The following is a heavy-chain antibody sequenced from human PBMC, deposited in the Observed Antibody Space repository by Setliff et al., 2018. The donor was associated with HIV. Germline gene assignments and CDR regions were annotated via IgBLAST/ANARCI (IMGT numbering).Heavy chain of an antibody. CDR1: GFTFSTYW. CDR2: IKQDGSEK. V-gene: IGHV3-7*03. Sequence: QAGGSLRLSCAASGFTFSTYWMTWVRQAPGKGLEWVANIKQDGSEKNYVDSVKGRITISRDNAKNSVYLQMNSLRAEDTAVYYCARETIWSGHSYLDYWGQGTLVTVSS. CDR3: ARETIWSGHSYLDY. D-gene: IGHD3-3*01. J-gene: IGHJ4*02.